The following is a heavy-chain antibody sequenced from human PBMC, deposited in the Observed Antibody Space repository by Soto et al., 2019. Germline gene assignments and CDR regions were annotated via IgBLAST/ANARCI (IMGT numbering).Heavy chain of an antibody. D-gene: IGHD2-15*01. J-gene: IGHJ4*02. V-gene: IGHV1-3*01. CDR3: ARILDYCSGGSCDF. CDR2: INAGNGNT. CDR1: GYTFTNYA. Sequence: XSVKGSCKASGYTFTNYAIHWVRQAPGQRLEWMGWINAGNGNTKYSQKFQGRVTITRDTSASTAYMELSSLRSEDTAVYYCARILDYCSGGSCDFWGQGPLVTVSS.